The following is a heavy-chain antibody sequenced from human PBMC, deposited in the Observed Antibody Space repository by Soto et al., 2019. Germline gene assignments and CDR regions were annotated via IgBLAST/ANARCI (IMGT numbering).Heavy chain of an antibody. J-gene: IGHJ3*02. D-gene: IGHD1-26*01. CDR3: ARRGYSNDAFDI. V-gene: IGHV3-30-3*01. Sequence: QVQLVESGGGVVQPGRSLRLSCAASGFSFSSHAMHWVRQAPGKGLEWVAIISYDGSNKYYADSVKGRFTISRDNSKNTLYLQMNSLTAEDTAVYYCARRGYSNDAFDIWGQGTMVTVSS. CDR1: GFSFSSHA. CDR2: ISYDGSNK.